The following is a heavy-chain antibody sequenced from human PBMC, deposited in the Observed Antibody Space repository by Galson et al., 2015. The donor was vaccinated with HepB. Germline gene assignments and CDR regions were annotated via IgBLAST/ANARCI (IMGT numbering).Heavy chain of an antibody. CDR1: GGTFSSHA. D-gene: IGHD6-6*01. CDR2: IIPMFGTP. Sequence: SVKVSCKASGGTFSSHAITWVRQAPGQGLEWMGGIIPMFGTPNYAQKLQGRVTITADESTSTAYMELSSLRSEDTAVYYCARGKQVVRGYYHYMDVWGKGTTVTVSS. V-gene: IGHV1-69*13. CDR3: ARGKQVVRGYYHYMDV. J-gene: IGHJ6*03.